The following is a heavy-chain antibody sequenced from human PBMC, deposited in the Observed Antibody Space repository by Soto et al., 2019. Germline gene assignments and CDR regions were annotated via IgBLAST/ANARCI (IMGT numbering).Heavy chain of an antibody. CDR3: ARLEGLATNSYYFDF. CDR1: DDSINSDKYY. V-gene: IGHV4-39*01. CDR2: VYYRGNA. J-gene: IGHJ4*02. D-gene: IGHD3-9*01. Sequence: SETLSLTCSVSDDSINSDKYYWGWIRQPPGKGLEWIGSVYYRGNAYYNPSLQTRVTISLDKSKSQFSLKLNSVTAADSAVYFCARLEGLATNSYYFDFWGPGALVTVSS.